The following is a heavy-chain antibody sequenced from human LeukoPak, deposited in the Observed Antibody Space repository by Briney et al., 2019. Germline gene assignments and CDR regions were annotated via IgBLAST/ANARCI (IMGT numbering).Heavy chain of an antibody. CDR2: FSFAGNT. V-gene: IGHV4-39*01. Sequence: SETLSLTCSVSGGSIDDTSFSWVWIRQPPGKALEWIGAFSFAGNTYYNPSLNSRVSISVDTSKKQFSLKVRSVTAAATSIYYCARTFSGGFYPTFYFDNWGQGTLVTVSS. J-gene: IGHJ4*02. CDR1: GGSIDDTSFS. D-gene: IGHD2-15*01. CDR3: ARTFSGGFYPTFYFDN.